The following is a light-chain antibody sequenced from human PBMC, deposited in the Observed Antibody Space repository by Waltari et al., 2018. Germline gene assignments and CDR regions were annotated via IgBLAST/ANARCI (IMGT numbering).Light chain of an antibody. CDR2: ATS. Sequence: DIQRTQSPPSLSASIGHRVTITCRASENIGSYLNWYQQRTGEAPKLLIYATSTLQTEVPSRFSGSGSRTDFTLTISSLQPEDFATYYCQHTFETPYSFGQGTKLESK. V-gene: IGKV1-39*01. CDR1: ENIGSY. J-gene: IGKJ2*01. CDR3: QHTFETPYS.